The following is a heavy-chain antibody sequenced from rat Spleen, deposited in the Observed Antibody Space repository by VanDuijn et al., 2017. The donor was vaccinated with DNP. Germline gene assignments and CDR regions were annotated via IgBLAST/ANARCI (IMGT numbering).Heavy chain of an antibody. CDR3: ARLGGD. CDR1: GFIFSDYY. J-gene: IGHJ2*01. CDR2: ISYEGSRT. D-gene: IGHD5-1*01. V-gene: IGHV5-22*01. Sequence: EVQLVESGGGLMQPGRSLKLSCAASGFIFSDYYMAWVRQAPKKGLEWVASISYEGSRTYYGDSVKGRFTISRDNAKSTLYLQMNSLRSEDTATYYCARLGGDWGQGVMVTVSS.